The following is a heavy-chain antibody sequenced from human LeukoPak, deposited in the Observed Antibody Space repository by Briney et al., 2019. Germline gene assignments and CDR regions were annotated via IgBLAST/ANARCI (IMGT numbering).Heavy chain of an antibody. V-gene: IGHV1-69*04. D-gene: IGHD1-14*01. CDR3: AREPEGLTTESH. CDR1: GGTFNNYI. CDR2: IILILDIA. J-gene: IGHJ4*02. Sequence: ASVKLSCKTSGGTFNNYIISWVRQAPGQGLEWVGTIILILDIANYAQKFQGRVAITADTSTSTAYMELSDLGSEDTAVYFCAREPEGLTTESHWGQGTLVTVSS.